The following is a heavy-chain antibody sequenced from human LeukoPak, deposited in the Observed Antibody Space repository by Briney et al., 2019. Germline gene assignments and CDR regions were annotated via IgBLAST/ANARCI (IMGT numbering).Heavy chain of an antibody. D-gene: IGHD3-10*01. CDR3: ARTRYYYNSRSYGAPYYFDY. CDR2: INPSGGNT. J-gene: IGHJ4*02. CDR1: GYTFTRYY. V-gene: IGHV1-46*01. Sequence: ASVKVSCKASGYTFTRYYMHWVRQAPGQGLEWMGIINPSGGNTNYAQKFQGRVTMTRDMSTSTVYMELSSLRSEDTAVYYCARTRYYYNSRSYGAPYYFDYWGQGTLVTVSS.